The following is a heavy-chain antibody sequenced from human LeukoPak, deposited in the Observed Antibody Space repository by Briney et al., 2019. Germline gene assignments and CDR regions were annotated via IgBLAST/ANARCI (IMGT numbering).Heavy chain of an antibody. CDR3: ARHSPVGIFYFDY. CDR2: INVDGSEK. V-gene: IGHV3-7*01. J-gene: IGHJ4*02. D-gene: IGHD1-26*01. Sequence: GGSLRLSCAASGFTLSNYWMTWVRQAPGKGLEWVANINVDGSEKYYVDSVKGRFTISRDNTKNSFNLQMSSLRAEDTAVYYCARHSPVGIFYFDYWGQGTLVTVSS. CDR1: GFTLSNYW.